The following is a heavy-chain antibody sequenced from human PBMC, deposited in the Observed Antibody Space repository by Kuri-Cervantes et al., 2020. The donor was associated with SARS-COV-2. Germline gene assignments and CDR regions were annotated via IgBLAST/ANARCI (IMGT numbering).Heavy chain of an antibody. J-gene: IGHJ6*02. CDR2: IYYSGST. CDR1: GDSISSYY. D-gene: IGHD3-3*01. Sequence: GSLRLSCTVSGDSISSYYWSWIRQPPGKGLEWIGYIYYSGSTNYNPSLKSRVTISVDTSKSQFFLKLSSVTAADTAVYYCARAPYDFWSGYYPYGMDVWGQGTTVTVSS. V-gene: IGHV4-59*01. CDR3: ARAPYDFWSGYYPYGMDV.